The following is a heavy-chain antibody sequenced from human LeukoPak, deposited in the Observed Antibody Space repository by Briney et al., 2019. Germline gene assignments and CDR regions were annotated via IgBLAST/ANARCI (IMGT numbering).Heavy chain of an antibody. CDR2: IKQDGSEK. CDR1: GFTFSSYW. CDR3: AREPLWFGEPYSLGFDY. Sequence: QSGGSLRLSCAASGFTFSSYWMSWVRQAPGKGLEWVANIKQDGSEKYYVDSVKGRFTISRDNAKNSLYLQMNSLRAEDTAVYYCAREPLWFGEPYSLGFDYWGQGTLVTVSS. J-gene: IGHJ4*02. V-gene: IGHV3-7*01. D-gene: IGHD3-10*01.